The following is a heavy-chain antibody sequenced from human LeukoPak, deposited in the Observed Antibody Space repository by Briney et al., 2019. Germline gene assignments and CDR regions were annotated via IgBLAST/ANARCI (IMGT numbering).Heavy chain of an antibody. V-gene: IGHV4-59*08. CDR1: GGSISSNS. CDR3: ARQSVWFGRCLPEHYFDY. Sequence: PSETLSLTCIVSGGSISSNSWSWIRQPPGKGLEWIGHIYYSGSTNYNPSLKSRITISLDTSKKQFSLKLSSVTAADTAVYYCARQSVWFGRCLPEHYFDYWGRGTLVTVSS. J-gene: IGHJ4*02. D-gene: IGHD3-10*01. CDR2: IYYSGST.